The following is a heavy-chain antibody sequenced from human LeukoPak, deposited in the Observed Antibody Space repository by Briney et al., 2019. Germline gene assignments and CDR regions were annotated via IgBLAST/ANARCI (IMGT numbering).Heavy chain of an antibody. CDR3: ARWYGDYGDAFDI. V-gene: IGHV3-53*01. CDR1: TFYFTDYA. D-gene: IGHD4-17*01. J-gene: IGHJ3*02. Sequence: GGSLRLSCAVSTFYFTDYAMSWARQAPGKGLEWVSVIYSGGSTYYADSVKGRFTISRDNSKNTLYLQMNSLRAEDTAVYYCARWYGDYGDAFDIWGQGTMVTVSS. CDR2: IYSGGST.